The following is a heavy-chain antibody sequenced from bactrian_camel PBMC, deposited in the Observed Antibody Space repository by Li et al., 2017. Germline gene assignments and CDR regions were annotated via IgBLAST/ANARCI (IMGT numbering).Heavy chain of an antibody. Sequence: HVQLVESGGGSVQAGGSLRLSCVSFGNGYTMAWFRQAPGKEREGVASIDSERRTSYADSVKRRFAISKDNAGNILYLQMNDLKPEDTGMYYCAADSCTLVSLSRGIGSRGQGTQVTVSS. CDR2: IDSERRT. J-gene: IGHJ6*01. CDR1: GNGYT. V-gene: IGHV3S53*01. CDR3: AADSCTLVSLSRGIGS. D-gene: IGHD1*01.